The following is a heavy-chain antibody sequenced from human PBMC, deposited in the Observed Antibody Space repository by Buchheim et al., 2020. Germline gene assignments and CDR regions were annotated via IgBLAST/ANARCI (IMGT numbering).Heavy chain of an antibody. Sequence: EVQLVESGGGLVEPGGSLRLSCAASGFIFSSYNMNWVRQAPGKGLEWVSSIRSTSSYIYYADSVKGRFTASRDSAKNSMYLQMNSLRVEDTAVYYCASGTYNSPPNFWGQGTL. D-gene: IGHD3-10*01. CDR1: GFIFSSYN. J-gene: IGHJ4*02. V-gene: IGHV3-21*06. CDR2: IRSTSSYI. CDR3: ASGTYNSPPNF.